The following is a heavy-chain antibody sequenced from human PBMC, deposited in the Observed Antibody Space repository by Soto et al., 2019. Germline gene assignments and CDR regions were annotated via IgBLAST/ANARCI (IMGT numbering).Heavy chain of an antibody. CDR1: GFTFSNAL. D-gene: IGHD2-15*01. J-gene: IGHJ4*02. Sequence: LRLSCAASGFTFSNALMSWVRQAPVKGLEWVGRIKSKTDGGTTDYAAPVKGRFTISRDDSKNTLYLQMNSLKTEDTAVYYCTTDVVLPRIKEVLFDYWGQGTLVTVSS. V-gene: IGHV3-15*01. CDR3: TTDVVLPRIKEVLFDY. CDR2: IKSKTDGGTT.